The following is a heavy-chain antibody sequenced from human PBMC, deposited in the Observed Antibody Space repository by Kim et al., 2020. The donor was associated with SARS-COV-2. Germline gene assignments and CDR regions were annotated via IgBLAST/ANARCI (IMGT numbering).Heavy chain of an antibody. V-gene: IGHV3-21*01. CDR1: GFTFRSYS. CDR2: ISSSSSYI. CDR3: AREYGDYVIFYYYYYGMDV. Sequence: GGSLRLSCAASGFTFRSYSMNWVRQAPGKGLEWVSSISSSSSYIYYADSVKGRFTISRDNAKNSLYLQMNSLRAEDTAVYYCAREYGDYVIFYYYYYGMDVWGQGTTVTVSS. D-gene: IGHD4-17*01. J-gene: IGHJ6*02.